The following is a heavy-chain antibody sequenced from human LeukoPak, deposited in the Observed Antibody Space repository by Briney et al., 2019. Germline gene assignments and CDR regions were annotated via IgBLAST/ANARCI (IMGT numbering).Heavy chain of an antibody. J-gene: IGHJ4*02. D-gene: IGHD1-1*01. CDR1: GFTFSSYG. Sequence: PGGSLRLSCAASGFTFSSYGMHWVRQAPGKGLEWVAVISYDGSNKYYADSVKGRFTISRDNAKNSLYLQMNSLRAEDTAVYYCAREGNEDYFDYWGQGTLVTVSS. CDR2: ISYDGSNK. CDR3: AREGNEDYFDY. V-gene: IGHV3-30*03.